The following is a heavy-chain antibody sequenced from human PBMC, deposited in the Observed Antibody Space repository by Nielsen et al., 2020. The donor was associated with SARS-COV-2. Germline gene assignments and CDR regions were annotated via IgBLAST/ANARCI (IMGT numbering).Heavy chain of an antibody. D-gene: IGHD3-10*01. Sequence: LSLTCAASGFTFSSYAMHWVRQAPGKGLEWVAVISYDGSNKYYADSVKGRFTISRDNSKNTLYLQMNSLRAEDTAVYYCARYGSGSPHFDYWGQGTLVTVSS. CDR3: ARYGSGSPHFDY. V-gene: IGHV3-30-3*01. CDR2: ISYDGSNK. CDR1: GFTFSSYA. J-gene: IGHJ4*02.